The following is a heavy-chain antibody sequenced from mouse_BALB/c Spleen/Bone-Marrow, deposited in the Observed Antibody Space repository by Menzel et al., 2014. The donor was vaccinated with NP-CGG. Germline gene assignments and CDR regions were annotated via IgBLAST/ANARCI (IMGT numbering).Heavy chain of an antibody. J-gene: IGHJ2*01. CDR1: GYSITSGYG. CDR3: TRETTAVADFDY. Sequence: EVQGVESGPDLVKPSQSLSLTCTVTGYSITSGYGWHWIRQFPGNKLEWMGHIHYRGSTNYNPSLKSRISITRDTSKNQFSLQLNSVTTEDTATYYCTRETTAVADFDYWGQGATLTVTS. D-gene: IGHD1-1*01. CDR2: IHYRGST. V-gene: IGHV3-1*02.